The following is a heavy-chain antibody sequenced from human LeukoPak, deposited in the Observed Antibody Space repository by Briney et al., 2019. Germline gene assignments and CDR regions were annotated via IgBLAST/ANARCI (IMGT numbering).Heavy chain of an antibody. J-gene: IGHJ4*02. Sequence: GGSLRLSCAASEFTFSTYAMHWVRQAPGKGPEWVAVISRDGLDTYYAGSVRGRFTISGDNAKNSLYLQMNSLRAEDTALYYCARRGYYDSSGYYYFDYWGQGTLVTVSS. V-gene: IGHV3-30*14. CDR2: ISRDGLDT. CDR3: ARRGYYDSSGYYYFDY. CDR1: EFTFSTYA. D-gene: IGHD3-22*01.